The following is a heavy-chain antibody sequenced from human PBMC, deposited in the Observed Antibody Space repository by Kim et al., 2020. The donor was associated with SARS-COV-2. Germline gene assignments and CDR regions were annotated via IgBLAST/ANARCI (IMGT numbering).Heavy chain of an antibody. CDR3: ANGGNYCSGGSCFDY. J-gene: IGHJ4*02. CDR1: GGSLSGYY. D-gene: IGHD2-15*01. V-gene: IGHV4-34*01. CDR2: VNHSGST. Sequence: SETLSLTCAVYGGSLSGYYWTWIRQPPGKGLEWIGEVNHSGSTHYNPTLKSRVTISVDTSKNQFSLKLSSVTAADTAVYYCANGGNYCSGGSCFDYWGQG.